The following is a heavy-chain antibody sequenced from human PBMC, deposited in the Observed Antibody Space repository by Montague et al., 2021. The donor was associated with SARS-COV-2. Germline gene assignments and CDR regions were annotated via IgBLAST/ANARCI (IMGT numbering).Heavy chain of an antibody. CDR2: IYASGST. Sequence: SETLSLTCSISGVSITSYYWSWVRQPAGKGLEWIGHIYASGSTHXSPSLKSRVRLSIDNPKNQFSLKLESLTAADTAVYYCVRDGGNWYYFDYWGQGALVTVSS. D-gene: IGHD3-16*01. V-gene: IGHV4-4*07. CDR1: GVSITSYY. J-gene: IGHJ4*02. CDR3: VRDGGNWYYFDY.